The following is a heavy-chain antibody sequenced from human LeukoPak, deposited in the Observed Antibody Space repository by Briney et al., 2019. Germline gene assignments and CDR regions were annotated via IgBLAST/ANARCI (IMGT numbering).Heavy chain of an antibody. CDR3: TRDWRNLGYDY. V-gene: IGHV3-74*01. CDR2: IEGDGNRI. J-gene: IGHJ4*02. D-gene: IGHD5-12*01. Sequence: YWXHWVRQAPGKGLMWVSRIEGDGNRITYADSVKGRFTISRDNAKNTLYLQMNSLRAEDTAVYYCTRDWRNLGYDYWGQGTLVTVSS. CDR1: YW.